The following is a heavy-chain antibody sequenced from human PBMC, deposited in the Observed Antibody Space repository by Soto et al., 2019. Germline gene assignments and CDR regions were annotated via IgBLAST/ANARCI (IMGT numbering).Heavy chain of an antibody. CDR2: INAGNGNT. D-gene: IGHD6-13*01. J-gene: IGHJ4*02. V-gene: IGHV1-3*01. Sequence: QVQLVQSGAEVKKPGASVKVSCKASGYTFTSYAMHWVRQAPGQRLEWMGWINAGNGNTKYSQKFQGRVTITRDTSASTAYMELSSLRSEDTAVYYCARGDSSSWSALDSWGQGTLVTVSS. CDR3: ARGDSSSWSALDS. CDR1: GYTFTSYA.